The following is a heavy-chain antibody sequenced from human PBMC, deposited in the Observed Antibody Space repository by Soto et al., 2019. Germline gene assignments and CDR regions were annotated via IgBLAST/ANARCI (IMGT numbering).Heavy chain of an antibody. V-gene: IGHV1-3*04. CDR3: AKHDFWTLYNTGLDS. D-gene: IGHD3-3*01. Sequence: ASVKVSCKASGYTFTNNVIHWLRQAPGQTLEWMGWIHTAKGNTKYSQKFEARVTLTRDTAASTAYMELNSLRAEDTAVYYCAKHDFWTLYNTGLDSWGQGTLVTVS. CDR1: GYTFTNNV. CDR2: IHTAKGNT. J-gene: IGHJ4*02.